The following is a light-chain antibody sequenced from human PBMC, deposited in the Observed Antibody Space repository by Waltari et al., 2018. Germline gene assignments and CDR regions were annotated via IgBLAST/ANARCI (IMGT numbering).Light chain of an antibody. CDR1: SSDVGNYNH. V-gene: IGLV2-8*01. CDR3: ISYAGTNIHYV. CDR2: EVR. J-gene: IGLJ1*01. Sequence: QSALTQPPSASGSPGQSVTISCTGTSSDVGNYNHVSWYQQHPGKAPKLIIYEVRNRPPGVPDRFSGSKSGTTPSLTVSGLQTEDEADYYCISYAGTNIHYVFGTGTKVTVL.